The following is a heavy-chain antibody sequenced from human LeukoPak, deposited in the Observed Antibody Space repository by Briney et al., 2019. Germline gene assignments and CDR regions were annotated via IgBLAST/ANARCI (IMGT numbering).Heavy chain of an antibody. CDR3: ARLIGGYNSGVDY. CDR1: GGSISSYY. J-gene: IGHJ4*02. V-gene: IGHV4-59*08. Sequence: SETLSLTCTVSGGSISSYYWSWIRQPPGKGLEWIGYIYYSGSTNYNPSLKSRVTISVDTSKNQFSLKLSSVTAADTAVYYCARLIGGYNSGVDYWGQGTLVTVSS. CDR2: IYYSGST. D-gene: IGHD5-24*01.